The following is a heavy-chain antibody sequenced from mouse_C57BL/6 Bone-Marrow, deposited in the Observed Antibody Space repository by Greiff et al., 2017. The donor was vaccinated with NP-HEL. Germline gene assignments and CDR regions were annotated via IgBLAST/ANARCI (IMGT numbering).Heavy chain of an antibody. D-gene: IGHD1-1*01. CDR2: INPYNGGT. Sequence: VQLQQSGPVLVKPGASVKMSCKASGYTFTDYYMNWVKQSHGKSLEWIGVINPYNGGTSYNQKFKGKATLTVDKSSSTAYMELNSLTSEDSAVYYCARGEGITTVVEGAWFAYWGQGTLVTVSA. CDR1: GYTFTDYY. CDR3: ARGEGITTVVEGAWFAY. J-gene: IGHJ3*01. V-gene: IGHV1-19*01.